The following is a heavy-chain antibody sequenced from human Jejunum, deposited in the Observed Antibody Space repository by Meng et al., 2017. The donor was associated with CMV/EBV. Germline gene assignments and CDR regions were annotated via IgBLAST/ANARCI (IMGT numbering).Heavy chain of an antibody. V-gene: IGHV3-30*04. D-gene: IGHD2/OR15-2a*01. CDR1: GCAFSTHA. CDR3: ANTLSGYFQH. Sequence: CAASGCAFSTHAMHWVRQAPGKGLEWLAVVSYDGNHKYYADSVKGRFTISRDNSENTLYLQMNSLRTEDTAMYYCANTLSGYFQHWGQGTLVTVSS. CDR2: VSYDGNHK. J-gene: IGHJ1*01.